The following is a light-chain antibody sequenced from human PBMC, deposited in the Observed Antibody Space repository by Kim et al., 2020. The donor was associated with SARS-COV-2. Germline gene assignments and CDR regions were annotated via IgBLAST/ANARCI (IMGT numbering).Light chain of an antibody. V-gene: IGLV2-14*04. CDR2: DVS. CDR3: SSYRSGDTFV. Sequence: QAITSACGGPISDVGTSTSASWYQQHPGKAPKLMIYDVSNRPSGVSNRFSGSKSGNTASLTISGLQAEDETDYYCSSYRSGDTFVFGSGTKVTVL. J-gene: IGLJ1*01. CDR1: ISDVGTSTS.